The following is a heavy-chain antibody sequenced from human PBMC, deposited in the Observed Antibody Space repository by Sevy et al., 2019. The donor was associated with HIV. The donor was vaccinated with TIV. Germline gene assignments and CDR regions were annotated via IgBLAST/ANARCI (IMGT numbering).Heavy chain of an antibody. Sequence: GGSLRLSCVASGFTFSSYSMHWVRQAPGKGLEWVSSVSSSSDYIYHADSVKGRFTISRDNAKNSLYLQMNSLRAEDTAVYYCAKSWGSITAAGLDYWGQRTLVTVSS. V-gene: IGHV3-21*01. CDR3: AKSWGSITAAGLDY. J-gene: IGHJ4*02. CDR2: VSSSSDYI. CDR1: GFTFSSYS. D-gene: IGHD6-13*01.